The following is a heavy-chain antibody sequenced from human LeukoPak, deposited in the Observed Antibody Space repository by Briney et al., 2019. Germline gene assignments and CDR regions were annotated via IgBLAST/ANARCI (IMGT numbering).Heavy chain of an antibody. V-gene: IGHV3-48*03. D-gene: IGHD3-10*01. Sequence: GRSLRLSCAASGFTFSSYEMNWVRQAPGKGLDWISYITTSGRTIYYADSVKGRFTISRDNAKNSLYLLMNSLRAEDTAVYYCARGGGSGSYYPYFFDYWGQGTLVTVSS. CDR3: ARGGGSGSYYPYFFDY. CDR2: ITTSGRTI. J-gene: IGHJ4*02. CDR1: GFTFSSYE.